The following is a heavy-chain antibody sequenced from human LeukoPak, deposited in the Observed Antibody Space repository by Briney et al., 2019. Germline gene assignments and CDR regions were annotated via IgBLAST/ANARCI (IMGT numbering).Heavy chain of an antibody. CDR2: ISGSGGST. D-gene: IGHD3-10*01. Sequence: GGSLRLSCAASGFTFSSYAMSWVRQAPGKGLEWVSAISGSGGSTYYADSVKGRFTISRDNSKNTLYLQMTSLRAEDTAVYYCALPAMVRGVIINLSPRFDYWGQGTLVTVSS. CDR1: GFTFSSYA. J-gene: IGHJ4*02. V-gene: IGHV3-23*01. CDR3: ALPAMVRGVIINLSPRFDY.